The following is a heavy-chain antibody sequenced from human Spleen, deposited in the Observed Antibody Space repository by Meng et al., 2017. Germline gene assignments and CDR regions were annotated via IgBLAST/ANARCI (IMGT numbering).Heavy chain of an antibody. Sequence: VQLVQSGDAVKKPGSSVKVSCKASGYTFSSYDITWVRQGTGQGFEWMGWMNPNSDNTGYAQKFQGRVAMTRNTSISTAYMELSSLSSDDTTVYYCATRGNPYLDRWGQGTLVTVSS. CDR2: MNPNSDNT. CDR1: GYTFSSYD. J-gene: IGHJ4*02. CDR3: ATRGNPYLDR. V-gene: IGHV1-8*01.